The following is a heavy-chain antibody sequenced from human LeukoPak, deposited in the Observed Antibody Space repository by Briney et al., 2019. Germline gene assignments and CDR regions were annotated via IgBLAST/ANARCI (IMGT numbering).Heavy chain of an antibody. D-gene: IGHD1-1*01. J-gene: IGHJ4*02. Sequence: PSETLSLTCTVSGGSLSGFFWSWIRQPPGKGLEWIGCIYNSGSTDYNPSLKSRVTISEDSSNNQFSLKLKFVTAAATAAYYCARASPNWNPPDYWGRGTLVPVSS. CDR1: GGSLSGFF. V-gene: IGHV4-59*12. CDR3: ARASPNWNPPDY. CDR2: IYNSGST.